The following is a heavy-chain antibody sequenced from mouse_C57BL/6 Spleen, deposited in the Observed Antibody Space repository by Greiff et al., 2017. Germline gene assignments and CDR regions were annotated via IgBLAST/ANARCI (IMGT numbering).Heavy chain of an antibody. CDR3: ARSPYYYGSSYEYFDV. CDR1: GFTFTDYY. J-gene: IGHJ1*03. CDR2: IRNKANGYTT. V-gene: IGHV7-3*01. Sequence: EVKLVESGGGLVQPGGSLSLSCAASGFTFTDYYMSWVRQPPGRALEWLGFIRNKANGYTTEYSASVKGRFTISRDNSQSILYLQMNALRAEDSATYYCARSPYYYGSSYEYFDVWGTGTTVTVSS. D-gene: IGHD1-1*01.